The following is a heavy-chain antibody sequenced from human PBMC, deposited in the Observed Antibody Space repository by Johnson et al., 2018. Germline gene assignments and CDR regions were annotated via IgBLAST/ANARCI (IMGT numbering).Heavy chain of an antibody. Sequence: EVQLVETGGGLVQPGGSLRLSCEASGLTFSGYWMTWVRKAPGKGLEGVANINRDGSVENNVDSVKGRFTISRDNAENLLYLQMNNLRVDDTAVYYCGASSGWFGDDWGQGTRVVVSS. CDR3: GASSGWFGDD. V-gene: IGHV3-7*01. D-gene: IGHD6-19*01. J-gene: IGHJ4*02. CDR2: INRDGSVE. CDR1: GLTFSGYW.